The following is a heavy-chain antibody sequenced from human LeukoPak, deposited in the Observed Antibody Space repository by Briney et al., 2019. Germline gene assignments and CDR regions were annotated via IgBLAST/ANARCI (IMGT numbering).Heavy chain of an antibody. D-gene: IGHD2-2*01. CDR3: ARDPLPAYCSSTSCYDRSDNVDY. V-gene: IGHV3-21*01. CDR1: GFTFSSYS. CDR2: ISSSSYI. Sequence: GGSLRLSCAASGFTFSSYSMNWVRQAPGKGLEWVSSISSSSYIYYADSVKGRFTISRDNAKNSLYLQMNSLRAEDTAVYYCARDPLPAYCSSTSCYDRSDNVDYWGQGTLVTVSS. J-gene: IGHJ4*02.